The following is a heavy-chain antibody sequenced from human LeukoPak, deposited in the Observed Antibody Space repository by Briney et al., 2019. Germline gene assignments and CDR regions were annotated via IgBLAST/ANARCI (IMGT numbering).Heavy chain of an antibody. CDR2: FYPGDSDT. J-gene: IGHJ4*02. CDR1: GYSFTSYW. Sequence: GESLKIYCKGSGYSFTSYWIGWVRQMPGKGLEWMGIFYPGDSDTRYSPSFQGQVTISADKAISTAYLQWSSLKASDTAMYYCARQRATSCYNWGQGTLVTVSS. CDR3: ARQRATSCYN. V-gene: IGHV5-51*01. D-gene: IGHD2-2*02.